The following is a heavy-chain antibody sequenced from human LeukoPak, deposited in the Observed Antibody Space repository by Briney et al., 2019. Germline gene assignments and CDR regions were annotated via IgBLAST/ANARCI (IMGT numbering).Heavy chain of an antibody. J-gene: IGHJ4*02. CDR2: ISSSGSTI. V-gene: IGHV3-48*03. Sequence: GGSLRLSCAASGFTFSSYEMNWVRQAPGKGLEWVSYISSSGSTIYYADSVKGRFTVSKDNSKNTLYLQMHSLRAEDTAVYYCARDRYSGYDLLDYWGQGTLVTVSS. D-gene: IGHD5-12*01. CDR3: ARDRYSGYDLLDY. CDR1: GFTFSSYE.